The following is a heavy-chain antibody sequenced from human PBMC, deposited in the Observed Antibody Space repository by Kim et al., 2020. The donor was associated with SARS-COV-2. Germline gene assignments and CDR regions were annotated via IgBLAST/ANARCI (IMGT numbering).Heavy chain of an antibody. CDR3: ARGVAAAFPTHFDY. CDR2: INHSGST. D-gene: IGHD6-13*01. V-gene: IGHV4-34*01. J-gene: IGHJ4*02. Sequence: SETLSLTCAVYGGSFSGYYWSWIRQPPGKGLEWIGEINHSGSTNYNPSLKSRVTISVDTSKNQFSLKLSSVTAADTAVYYCARGVAAAFPTHFDYWGQGTLVTVSS. CDR1: GGSFSGYY.